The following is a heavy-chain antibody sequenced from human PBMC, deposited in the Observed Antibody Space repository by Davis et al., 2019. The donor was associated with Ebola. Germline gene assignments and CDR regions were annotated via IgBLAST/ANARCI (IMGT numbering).Heavy chain of an antibody. CDR1: GFTFSSYW. Sequence: GGSLRLSCAASGFTFSSYWMSWVRQAPGKGLEWVANIKQDGSEKYYVDSVKGRFTISRDNAKNSLYLQMNSLRAEDTAVYYCARDWGQYDFWSGYYRYYYYGMDVWGQGTTVTVSS. J-gene: IGHJ6*02. CDR2: IKQDGSEK. V-gene: IGHV3-7*01. D-gene: IGHD3-3*01. CDR3: ARDWGQYDFWSGYYRYYYYGMDV.